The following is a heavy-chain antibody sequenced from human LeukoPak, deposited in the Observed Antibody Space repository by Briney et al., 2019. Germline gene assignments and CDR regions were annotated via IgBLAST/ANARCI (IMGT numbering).Heavy chain of an antibody. CDR3: ARLQHNWFDP. CDR2: ISSSSSYI. V-gene: IGHV3-21*01. J-gene: IGHJ5*02. Sequence: PGGPLRPSCAALGSTFRRYSMNWVRQAPGKGLEWVSSISSSSSYIYYADSVKGRFTISRDNAKNSLYLQMNSLRAEDTAVYYCARLQHNWFDPWGQGTLVTVSS. CDR1: GSTFRRYS. D-gene: IGHD4-11*01.